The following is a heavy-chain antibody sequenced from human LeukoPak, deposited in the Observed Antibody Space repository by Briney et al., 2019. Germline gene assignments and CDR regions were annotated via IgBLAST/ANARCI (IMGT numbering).Heavy chain of an antibody. D-gene: IGHD3-22*01. CDR1: GFNFNIYV. V-gene: IGHV3-23*01. Sequence: PGGSLRLSCAASGFNFNIYVMSWVRQAPGKGLEWVSAISGSGGSTYYADSVKGRFTISRDNSKNTLYLQMNSLRADDTAVYYCAKDLYYDSSGYQFDYWGQGTLVTVSS. CDR2: ISGSGGST. CDR3: AKDLYYDSSGYQFDY. J-gene: IGHJ4*02.